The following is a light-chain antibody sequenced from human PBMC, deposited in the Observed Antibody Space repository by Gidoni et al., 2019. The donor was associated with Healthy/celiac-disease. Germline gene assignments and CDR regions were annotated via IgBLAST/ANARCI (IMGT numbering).Light chain of an antibody. CDR2: DAS. CDR3: QQRSNWPLMYT. CDR1: QSFSSY. V-gene: IGKV3-11*01. Sequence: EIVLTQSPATLSLSPGERATLSCRASQSFSSYLAWYQQKPGQAPRLLIYDASNRATGIPARFSGSGSGTDFTLTISSLEPEDFAVYYCQQRSNWPLMYTFGQGTKLEIK. J-gene: IGKJ2*01.